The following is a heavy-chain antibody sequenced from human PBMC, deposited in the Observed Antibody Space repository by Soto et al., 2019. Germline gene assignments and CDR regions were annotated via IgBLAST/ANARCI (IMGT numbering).Heavy chain of an antibody. V-gene: IGHV2-5*02. D-gene: IGHD2-21*01. J-gene: IGHJ6*02. CDR1: GFSLSTTGVG. CDR2: IYWDDDK. Sequence: SGPTLVNPTQTLTLTCTFSGFSLSTTGVGVGWIRQPPGKALEWLALIYWDDDKRYNPSLKSRLTITKDTSKNHVVLTMTNMDPVDTATYYCVQSRCGGDCLQSYSSHSYYGLDVWGQGTTVTVS. CDR3: VQSRCGGDCLQSYSSHSYYGLDV.